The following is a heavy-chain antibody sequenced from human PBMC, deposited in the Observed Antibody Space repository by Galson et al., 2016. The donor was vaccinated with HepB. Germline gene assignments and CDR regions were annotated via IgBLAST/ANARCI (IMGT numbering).Heavy chain of an antibody. J-gene: IGHJ6*02. Sequence: SLRLSCAASGFTFTNAWMSWVRQAPGKGLEWVSSISGSGGSTYDADAVKGRFTISRDNSKNTLDLQMNSLRAEDTAVYYCAKEGVAYSNYVYGMDVWGQGTTVTVSS. V-gene: IGHV3-23*01. D-gene: IGHD4-11*01. CDR3: AKEGVAYSNYVYGMDV. CDR2: ISGSGGST. CDR1: GFTFTNAW.